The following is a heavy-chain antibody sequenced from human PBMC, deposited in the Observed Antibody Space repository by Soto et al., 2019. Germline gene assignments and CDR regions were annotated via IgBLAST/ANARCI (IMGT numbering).Heavy chain of an antibody. J-gene: IGHJ6*03. Sequence: EVQLAESGGGLAQPGGSLRLSCAASGFTLSGYAMDWVRQAPGKGLEYVSGISSNGVGTYYAYSVQGRFTISRDNSKNTVYLQMGSLRPEDMAVYYCARRARPDFYYMDVWGKGTPVTVSS. V-gene: IGHV3-64*01. CDR2: ISSNGVGT. CDR3: ARRARPDFYYMDV. CDR1: GFTLSGYA. D-gene: IGHD6-6*01.